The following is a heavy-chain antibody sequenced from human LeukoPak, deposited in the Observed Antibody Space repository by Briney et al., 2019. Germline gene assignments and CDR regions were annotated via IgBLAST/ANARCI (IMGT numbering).Heavy chain of an antibody. CDR1: GVSFSNYW. J-gene: IGHJ4*02. CDR3: ARDSTSCYPYSSSWYRRFGGMHSFECAAPLDY. Sequence: PGGSLRLSCAASGVSFSNYWRNWVRQVPGKGLMWVSRMSGDGSSTNYADSVKGGFTISRDNAKNSLYLQMNSLRAEDTAVYYCARDSTSCYPYSSSWYRRFGGMHSFECAAPLDYWGQGTLVTVSS. V-gene: IGHV3-74*01. CDR2: MSGDGSST. D-gene: IGHD6-13*01.